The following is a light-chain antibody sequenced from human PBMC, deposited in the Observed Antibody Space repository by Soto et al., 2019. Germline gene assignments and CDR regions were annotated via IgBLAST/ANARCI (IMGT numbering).Light chain of an antibody. CDR1: QSLTNNY. CDR3: QQQSNYPIT. J-gene: IGKJ4*01. V-gene: IGKV3-20*01. CDR2: GAS. Sequence: VWSQSAGTLSLTQGERATLSCRASQSLTNNYFAWYQQKAGRDLRILIDGASTRATGIPDRFSGSGSGTDFNLTISSLQTDDFATYYCQQQSNYPITFGGGTKVDIK.